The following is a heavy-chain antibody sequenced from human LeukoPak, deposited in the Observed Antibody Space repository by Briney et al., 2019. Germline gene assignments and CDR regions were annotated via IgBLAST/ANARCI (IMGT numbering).Heavy chain of an antibody. CDR2: INPNSGGT. J-gene: IGHJ6*02. Sequence: GASVKVSCKASGYTFIGYGITWVRQAPGQGLEWMGWINPNSGGTNYAQKFQGRVTMTTDTSISTAYMEVSRLRSDDTAVYYCARVRIGQQLDKYYYYAMDVWGQGTTVTVSS. D-gene: IGHD6-13*01. CDR3: ARVRIGQQLDKYYYYAMDV. CDR1: GYTFIGYG. V-gene: IGHV1-2*02.